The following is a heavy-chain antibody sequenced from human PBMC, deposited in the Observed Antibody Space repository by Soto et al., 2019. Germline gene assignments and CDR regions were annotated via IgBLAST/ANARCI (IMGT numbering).Heavy chain of an antibody. CDR1: GGSISRGGYY. D-gene: IGHD3-22*01. CDR3: ARYQASIVVVTQDWYFDL. V-gene: IGHV4-31*03. CDR2: IYYSGST. Sequence: PSETLSLTCTVSGGSISRGGYYWSWIRQHPGKGFVWFGYIYYSGSTYYNPSLKSRVTISVDTSKNLFSLKLSSVTAADTAVYYCARYQASIVVVTQDWYFDLWGRGTLVTVSS. J-gene: IGHJ2*01.